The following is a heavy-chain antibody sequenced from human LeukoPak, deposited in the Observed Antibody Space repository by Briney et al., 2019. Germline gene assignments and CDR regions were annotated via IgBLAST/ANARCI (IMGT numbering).Heavy chain of an antibody. D-gene: IGHD6-13*01. V-gene: IGHV4-4*09. CDR3: ARHLEAAAGTFDY. CDR1: SGSISSYY. Sequence: SETLSLTCTVSSGSISSYYWSWIRQPPGKGLEWIGYIYTSGSTNYNTSLKSRVTISVDTSKNQFSLKLSSVTAADTAVYYCARHLEAAAGTFDYWGQGTLVTVSS. CDR2: IYTSGST. J-gene: IGHJ4*02.